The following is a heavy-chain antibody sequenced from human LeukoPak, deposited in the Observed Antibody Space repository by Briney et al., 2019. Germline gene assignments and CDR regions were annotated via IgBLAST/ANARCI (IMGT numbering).Heavy chain of an antibody. D-gene: IGHD6-13*01. Sequence: GGSLRLYCAASGFTFSSYWMHWVRQAPGKGLVWVSRINSDGSSTSYADSVKGRFTISRDNAKNTLYLQMNSLRAEDTAVYYCASNIAAADYHDYWGQGTLVTVSS. CDR3: ASNIAAADYHDY. CDR1: GFTFSSYW. J-gene: IGHJ4*02. V-gene: IGHV3-74*01. CDR2: INSDGSST.